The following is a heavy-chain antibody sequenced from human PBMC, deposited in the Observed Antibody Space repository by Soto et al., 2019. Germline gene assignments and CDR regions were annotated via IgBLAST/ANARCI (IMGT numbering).Heavy chain of an antibody. V-gene: IGHV1-18*04. D-gene: IGHD3-9*01. J-gene: IGHJ6*02. CDR1: GYTFTSYG. CDR2: ISAYNGNT. Sequence: ASVKVSCKASGYTFTSYGISWVRQAPGQGLEWMGWISAYNGNTNYAQKLQGRVTMTTDTSTSTAYMELRSLRSDDTAVYYCAALLTRPPRGNYGMDVWGQGTTVTVSS. CDR3: AALLTRPPRGNYGMDV.